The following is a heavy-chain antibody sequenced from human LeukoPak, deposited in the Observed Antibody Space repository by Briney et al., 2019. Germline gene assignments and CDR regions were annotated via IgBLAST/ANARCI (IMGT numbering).Heavy chain of an antibody. J-gene: IGHJ4*02. V-gene: IGHV3-30*02. D-gene: IGHD6-6*01. CDR2: IRYDGSNK. CDR3: AKEGEYSGSSIFY. CDR1: GFTFSSYG. Sequence: GGSLRLSCAASGFTFSSYGMHWVRQAPGQGLEWVAFIRYDGSNKYYADSVKGRFTISRDNSKNTLYLQMNSLRAEDTAVYYCAKEGEYSGSSIFYWGQGTLVTVSS.